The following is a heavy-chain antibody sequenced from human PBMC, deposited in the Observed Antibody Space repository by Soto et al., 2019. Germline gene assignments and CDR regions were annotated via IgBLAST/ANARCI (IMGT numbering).Heavy chain of an antibody. CDR1: GYSFTSYW. J-gene: IGHJ5*02. Sequence: PGESLKISCKGSGYSFTSYWIGWVRQMPGKGLEWMGIIYPGDSDTRYSPSLQGQVTISADKSISTAYLQWSSLKASDTAMYYCARGGSCSSTSCYPRWFDPWGQGTLVTVSS. CDR3: ARGGSCSSTSCYPRWFDP. V-gene: IGHV5-51*01. D-gene: IGHD2-2*01. CDR2: IYPGDSDT.